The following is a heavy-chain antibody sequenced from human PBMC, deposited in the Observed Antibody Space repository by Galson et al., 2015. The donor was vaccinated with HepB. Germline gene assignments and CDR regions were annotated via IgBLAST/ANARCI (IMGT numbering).Heavy chain of an antibody. CDR3: ANVGIYDSSGHEWFDP. CDR2: IYHSGST. Sequence: ETLSLTCAVSGYSISSGYYWGWIRQPPGKGLEWIGSIYHSGSTYYNPSLKSRVTISVDTSKNQFSLKLSSVTAADTAVYYCANVGIYDSSGHEWFDPWGQGTLVTVSS. CDR1: GYSISSGYY. V-gene: IGHV4-38-2*01. D-gene: IGHD3-22*01. J-gene: IGHJ5*02.